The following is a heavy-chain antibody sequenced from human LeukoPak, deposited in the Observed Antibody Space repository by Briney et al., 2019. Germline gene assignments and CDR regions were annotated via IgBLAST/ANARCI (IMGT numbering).Heavy chain of an antibody. Sequence: ASVTVSIKASGYTFTSYGISWVRQAPGQGLEWMGWISAYSGNTNYAQKLQGRVTMTTDTSTSTAYMELRSLTSDDAAVYYCARSYSSEYYFDYWGQGTLVTVS. V-gene: IGHV1-18*01. J-gene: IGHJ4*02. D-gene: IGHD6-19*01. CDR3: ARSYSSEYYFDY. CDR1: GYTFTSYG. CDR2: ISAYSGNT.